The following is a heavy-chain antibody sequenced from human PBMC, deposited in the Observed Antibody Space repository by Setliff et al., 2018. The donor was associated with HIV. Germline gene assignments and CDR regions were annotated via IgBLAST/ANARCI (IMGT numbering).Heavy chain of an antibody. CDR3: AGHPVTRGWLSLNWFDP. D-gene: IGHD5-12*01. CDR1: GGSINTSSYY. CDR2: IYHDGTT. V-gene: IGHV4-39*07. Sequence: SETLSLTCSVSGGSINTSSYYWAWVRQPPGNELEWIGSIYHDGTTHYRSSLRSRAAISIDTSKSQISLTVRSVTAADTAVYFCAGHPVTRGWLSLNWFDPWGQGILVTVS. J-gene: IGHJ5*01.